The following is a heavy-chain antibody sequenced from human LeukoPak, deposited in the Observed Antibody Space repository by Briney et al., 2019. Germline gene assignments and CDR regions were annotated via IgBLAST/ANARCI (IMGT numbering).Heavy chain of an antibody. CDR1: GYSFTSYW. J-gene: IGHJ3*02. D-gene: IGHD3-22*01. CDR2: IYPGDPDT. Sequence: GESLKISCKGSGYSFTSYWIGWVRQMPGKGLEWMGIIYPGDPDTRYSPSFQGQVTISADKSISTAYLQWSSLKASDTAMDYCARHTVYDSSGYHFDIWGQGTMVTVSS. V-gene: IGHV5-51*01. CDR3: ARHTVYDSSGYHFDI.